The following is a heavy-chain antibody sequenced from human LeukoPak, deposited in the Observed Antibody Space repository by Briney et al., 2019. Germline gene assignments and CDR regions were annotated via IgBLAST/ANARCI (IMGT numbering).Heavy chain of an antibody. J-gene: IGHJ4*02. CDR3: AKLVTYYYGSGSYSDY. CDR2: ISYDGSNK. CDR1: GFTFSSYG. V-gene: IGHV3-30*18. D-gene: IGHD3-10*01. Sequence: GGSLKLSCTASGFTFSSYGMHWVRQAPGKGLEWVAVISYDGSNKYYADSVKGRFTISRDNSKNTLYLQMNSLRAEDTAVYYCAKLVTYYYGSGSYSDYWGQGTLVTVSS.